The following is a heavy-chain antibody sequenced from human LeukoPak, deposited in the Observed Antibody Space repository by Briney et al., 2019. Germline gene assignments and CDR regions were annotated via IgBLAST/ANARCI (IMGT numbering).Heavy chain of an antibody. D-gene: IGHD4-17*01. J-gene: IGHJ4*02. CDR3: ARGLRSSY. CDR2: INHSGST. Sequence: SETLSLTCAVYGGSFSGYYWSWIRQPPGKGLEWIGEINHSGSTNYNPSLKSRVTISVDTSENQFSLKLSSVTAADTAVYYCARGLRSSYWDQGTLVTVSS. CDR1: GGSFSGYY. V-gene: IGHV4-34*01.